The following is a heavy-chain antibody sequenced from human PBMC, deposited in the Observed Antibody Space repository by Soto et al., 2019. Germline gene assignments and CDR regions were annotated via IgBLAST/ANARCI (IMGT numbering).Heavy chain of an antibody. CDR2: ISAHNGKT. V-gene: IGHV1-18*01. D-gene: IGHD4-17*01. J-gene: IGHJ4*02. Sequence: QVQLVQSGAEVKKPGASVKVSCKASGYTFINYGISWVRQAPGQGLEWMGWISAHNGKTNYAQKLQGRVTMTTDTSTSTAYMELRSLRSDDTAVYYCARRYGDPSSSAGFDYWGQGTLVTVSS. CDR3: ARRYGDPSSSAGFDY. CDR1: GYTFINYG.